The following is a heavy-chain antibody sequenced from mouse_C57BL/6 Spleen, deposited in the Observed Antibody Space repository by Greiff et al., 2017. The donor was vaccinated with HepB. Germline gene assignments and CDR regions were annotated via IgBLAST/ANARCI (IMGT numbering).Heavy chain of an antibody. CDR3: TRRRQLRLPYFDY. Sequence: QVQLQQSGAELVRPGASVTLSCKASGYTFTDYEMHWVKQTPVHGLEWIGAIDPETGGTAYNQKFKGKSILTADKSSSTAYMELRSLTSEDSDGYYCTRRRQLRLPYFDYWGQGTTLTVSS. CDR1: GYTFTDYE. V-gene: IGHV1-15*01. CDR2: IDPETGGT. J-gene: IGHJ2*01. D-gene: IGHD3-2*02.